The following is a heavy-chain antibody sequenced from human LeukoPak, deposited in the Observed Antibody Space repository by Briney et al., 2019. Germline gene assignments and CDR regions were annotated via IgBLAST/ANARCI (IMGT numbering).Heavy chain of an antibody. CDR2: IKQDGSEK. V-gene: IGHV3-7*04. CDR3: ARDGYSGSYYDY. CDR1: RFTFSRYW. D-gene: IGHD1-26*01. J-gene: IGHJ4*02. Sequence: GGSLGLSCAASRFTFSRYWMSWVRQAPGKGLEWVANIKQDGSEKYYVDSVKGRFTISRDNAKNSLYLQMNSLRAEDTAVYYCARDGYSGSYYDYWGQGTLVTVSS.